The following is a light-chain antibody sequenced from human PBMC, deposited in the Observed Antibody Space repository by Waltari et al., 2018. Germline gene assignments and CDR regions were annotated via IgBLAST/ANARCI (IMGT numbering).Light chain of an antibody. CDR3: QQSYSTPYT. V-gene: IGKV1-39*01. CDR1: QSISSY. CDR2: AAS. J-gene: IGKJ2*01. Sequence: DIQMTQSPSSLSASVGDRVTITCRASQSISSYLNWYQQKPGKAPKLLIYAASSLQSGVPSRFSGSGSGTDFTLTISLQPEDFATYYCQQSYSTPYTFGQGTKLEIK.